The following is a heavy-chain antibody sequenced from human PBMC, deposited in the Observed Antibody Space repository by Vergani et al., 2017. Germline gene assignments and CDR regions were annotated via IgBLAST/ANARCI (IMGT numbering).Heavy chain of an antibody. D-gene: IGHD6-19*01. CDR3: ARGAWLAGAGRETNGFDP. V-gene: IGHV1-2*02. CDR2: INPNSGGT. Sequence: QVQLVQSGAEVKKPGASVKVSCKASGYTFTGYYMHWVRQAPGQGLEWMGWINPNSGGTNYAQKFQGRVTMTRDTSSSTAYMELSRLRTDDTAVYYCARGAWLAGAGRETNGFDPWGQGTLVTVSS. CDR1: GYTFTGYY. J-gene: IGHJ5*02.